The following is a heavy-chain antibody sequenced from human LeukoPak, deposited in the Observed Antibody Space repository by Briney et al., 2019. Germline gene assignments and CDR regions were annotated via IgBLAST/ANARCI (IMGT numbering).Heavy chain of an antibody. D-gene: IGHD3-3*01. CDR2: IYYSGGT. Sequence: SETLSLTCSVSGDSISSYYWSWIRQPPGKGLEWIGYIYYSGGTNYNPSLKSRVTLSVDTSKNQFSLRLSSVTVADTAVYYCARGGYYTLEYYYYMDVWGKGTTVTVSS. CDR3: ARGGYYTLEYYYYMDV. V-gene: IGHV4-59*01. J-gene: IGHJ6*03. CDR1: GDSISSYY.